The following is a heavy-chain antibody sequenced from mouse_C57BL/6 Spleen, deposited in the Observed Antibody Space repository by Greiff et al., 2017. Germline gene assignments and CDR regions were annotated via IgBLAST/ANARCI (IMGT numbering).Heavy chain of an antibody. CDR1: GYTFTSYW. V-gene: IGHV1-72*01. CDR3: ERRDDYDSFDY. D-gene: IGHD2-4*01. J-gene: IGHJ2*01. CDR2: IDPNSGGT. Sequence: QVQLQQPGAELVMPGASVKLSCKASGYTFTSYWMHWVKQRPGRGLEWIGRIDPNSGGTKYNEKFKSKSTLTVDKPSSTAYMPLSSLTSEDSAVNYCERRDDYDSFDYWGQGTTLTVSS.